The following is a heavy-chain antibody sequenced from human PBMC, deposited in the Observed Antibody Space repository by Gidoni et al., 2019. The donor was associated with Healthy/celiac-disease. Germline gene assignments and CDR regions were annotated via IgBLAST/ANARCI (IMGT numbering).Heavy chain of an antibody. CDR1: GGTFSSYA. Sequence: QVQLVQSGAEVKKPGSSVKVSCKASGGTFSSYAISWVRQAPGQGLAWMGRIIPILGIANYAQKCQGRVTITADKSTSTAYMELSSLRSEDTAVYYCARGLGYCSGGSCYSGWFQHWGQGTLVTVSS. CDR2: IIPILGIA. CDR3: ARGLGYCSGGSCYSGWFQH. J-gene: IGHJ1*01. V-gene: IGHV1-69*04. D-gene: IGHD2-15*01.